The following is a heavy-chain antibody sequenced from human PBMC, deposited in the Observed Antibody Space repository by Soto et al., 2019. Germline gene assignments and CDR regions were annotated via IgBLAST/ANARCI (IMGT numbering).Heavy chain of an antibody. V-gene: IGHV4-34*01. J-gene: IGHJ6*03. CDR2: INHSGST. CDR3: ARGRNDYYGSGSYYWVLAGNYYYYYYMDV. Sequence: SETLSLTCAVYGGSFSGYYWSWIRQPPGKGLEWIGEINHSGSTNYNPSLKSRVTISVDTSKNQFSLKLSSVTAADTAVYYCARGRNDYYGSGSYYWVLAGNYYYYYYMDVWGKGTTVTVSS. D-gene: IGHD3-10*01. CDR1: GGSFSGYY.